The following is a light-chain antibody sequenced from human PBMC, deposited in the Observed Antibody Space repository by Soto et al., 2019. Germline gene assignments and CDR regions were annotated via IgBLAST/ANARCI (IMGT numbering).Light chain of an antibody. Sequence: QSALTQPASMSGSPGQSITISCTGTSIDVGRYNYVSWYQHHPGKAPKLMIYEVSSRPSGVSNRFFGSKSGNTASLTISGLQTEDEADYFCSSYRTKSSVVFGGGTKLTVL. CDR2: EVS. CDR1: SIDVGRYNY. J-gene: IGLJ2*01. V-gene: IGLV2-14*01. CDR3: SSYRTKSSVV.